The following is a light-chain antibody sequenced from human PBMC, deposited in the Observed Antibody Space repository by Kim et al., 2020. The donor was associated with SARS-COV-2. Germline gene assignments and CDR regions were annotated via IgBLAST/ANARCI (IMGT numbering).Light chain of an antibody. V-gene: IGKV3-11*01. CDR1: QSVSSY. CDR2: DAS. CDR3: QQRSNWPLT. J-gene: IGKJ4*01. Sequence: EILSTQSPATLSLSPGERATLSCRASQSVSSYLAWYQQRPGQAPRLLIYDASNRATGIPPRFSGSGSGTDFTLTISSLEPEDFAIYYCQQRSNWPLTFGGGTKVEI.